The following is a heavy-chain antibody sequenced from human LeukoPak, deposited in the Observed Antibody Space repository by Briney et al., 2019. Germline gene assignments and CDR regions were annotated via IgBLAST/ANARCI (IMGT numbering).Heavy chain of an antibody. J-gene: IGHJ2*01. D-gene: IGHD3-22*01. CDR2: VSGSGDST. CDR3: AKGDSSGYYLGYWYFDL. V-gene: IGHV3-23*01. Sequence: PGGSLRLSCAVSGFTFNNYAMTWVRQAPGKGLECVSGVSGSGDSTYHADPVKGRFSISRDNSKNTLYLQMNSLRAEDTAVYYCAKGDSSGYYLGYWYFDLWGRGTLVTVSS. CDR1: GFTFNNYA.